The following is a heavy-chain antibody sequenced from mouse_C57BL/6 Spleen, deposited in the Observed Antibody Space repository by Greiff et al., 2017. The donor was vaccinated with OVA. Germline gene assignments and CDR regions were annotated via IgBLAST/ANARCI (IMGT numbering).Heavy chain of an antibody. Sequence: EVQLQQSGPELVKPGASVKISCKASGYSFTGYYMNWVKQSPEKSLEWIGEINPSTGGNTYNQKFKAKATLTVDKSSSTAYMQLKSLTSEDSAVYYCAATMVTTSFAYWGQGTLVTVSA. CDR3: AATMVTTSFAY. CDR2: INPSTGGN. J-gene: IGHJ3*01. CDR1: GYSFTGYY. V-gene: IGHV1-42*01. D-gene: IGHD2-2*01.